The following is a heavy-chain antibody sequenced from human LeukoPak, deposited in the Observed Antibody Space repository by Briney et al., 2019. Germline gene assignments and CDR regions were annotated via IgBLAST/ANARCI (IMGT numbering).Heavy chain of an antibody. CDR3: ARHRAYSSSSPFDC. CDR1: GGSISSLY. V-gene: IGHV4-59*08. CDR2: ICYTGST. Sequence: SESLSLTCSVSGGSISSLYWSWSRQPQGKGLEWIGYICYTGSTNYNPSLRGGVTMFVDMSKNQFSLRLSSVTAADTAVYYCARHRAYSSSSPFDCWGQGRLVSVSS. D-gene: IGHD6-6*01. J-gene: IGHJ4*01.